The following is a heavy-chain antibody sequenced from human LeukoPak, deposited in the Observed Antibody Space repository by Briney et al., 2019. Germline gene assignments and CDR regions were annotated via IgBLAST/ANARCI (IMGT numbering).Heavy chain of an antibody. V-gene: IGHV1-2*02. D-gene: IGHD5-12*01. CDR1: GYTFTSSY. CDR2: IDPNTGGT. Sequence: ASVKVSCKASGYTFTSSYIHWLRQAPGQGLDWMGWIDPNTGGTNYAQEFQGRVTMTSYTSITTGYMQLSSLRSGDTAVYYCARDEGSGYDNYWGQGTLVTVSS. CDR3: ARDEGSGYDNY. J-gene: IGHJ4*02.